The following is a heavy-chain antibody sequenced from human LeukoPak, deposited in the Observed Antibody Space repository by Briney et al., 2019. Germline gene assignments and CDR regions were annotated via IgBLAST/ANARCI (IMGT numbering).Heavy chain of an antibody. J-gene: IGHJ6*04. D-gene: IGHD3-10*01. Sequence: GASVKVSCKASGDTFTSYGISWVRQAPGQGLEWMGWISAYNGNTNYAQKLQGRVTMTTDTSTSTAYMELRSLRSDDTAVYYCARDRSYYYGSGSFYYYGMDVWGKGTTVTVSS. CDR3: ARDRSYYYGSGSFYYYGMDV. CDR2: ISAYNGNT. V-gene: IGHV1-18*04. CDR1: GDTFTSYG.